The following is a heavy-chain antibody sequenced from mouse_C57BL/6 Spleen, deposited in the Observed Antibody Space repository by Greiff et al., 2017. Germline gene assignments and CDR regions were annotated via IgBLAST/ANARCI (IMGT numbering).Heavy chain of an antibody. J-gene: IGHJ2*01. CDR1: GFSFNTYA. CDR3: VRGYGNYGVYFDY. CDR2: IRSKSNNYAT. V-gene: IGHV10-1*01. Sequence: EVKLMESGGGLVQPKGSLKLSCAASGFSFNTYAMNWVRQAPGKGLEWVARIRSKSNNYATYYADSVKDRFTISRDDSESMLYLQMNNLKTEDTAMYYCVRGYGNYGVYFDYWGQGTTLTVAS. D-gene: IGHD2-10*02.